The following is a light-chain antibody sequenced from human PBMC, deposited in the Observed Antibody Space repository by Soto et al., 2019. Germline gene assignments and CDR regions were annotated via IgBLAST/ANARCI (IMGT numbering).Light chain of an antibody. CDR2: DAS. CDR3: QQYNSYWT. CDR1: QTIMTY. Sequence: IQLTQSPSSLSASVGDEVTITCRASQTIMTYLNWYQQKPGKAPKLLIYDASSLESGVPSRFSGSGSGTEFTLTISSLQPDDFATYYCQQYNSYWTFGQGTKVDIK. V-gene: IGKV1-5*01. J-gene: IGKJ1*01.